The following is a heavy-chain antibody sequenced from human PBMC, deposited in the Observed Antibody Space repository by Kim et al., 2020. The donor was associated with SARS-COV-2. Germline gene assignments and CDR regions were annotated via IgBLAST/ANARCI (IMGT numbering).Heavy chain of an antibody. D-gene: IGHD1-1*01. V-gene: IGHV4-59*01. Sequence: SETLSLTCTVSGGSISSYYWSWIRQPPGKGLEWIGYIYYSGSTNYNPSLKSRVTISVDTSKNQFSLKLSSVTAADTAVYYCARDRWGGGTTGYYYYGMDVWGQRTTVTVSS. CDR3: ARDRWGGGTTGYYYYGMDV. CDR1: GGSISSYY. CDR2: IYYSGST. J-gene: IGHJ6*02.